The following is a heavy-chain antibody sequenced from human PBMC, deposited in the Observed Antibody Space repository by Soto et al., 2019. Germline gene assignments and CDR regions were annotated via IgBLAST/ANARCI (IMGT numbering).Heavy chain of an antibody. D-gene: IGHD4-17*01. Sequence: QVQLVQSGAEVKKPGASVKVSCKASGYTLTGFYRHWVRQATGQGLAWMGWINPNSGGTNYAQKCQGRVTMTRDTSFSTVYMELSRLISDATSLYYCASYGDLTDYWGQGTLFTVSS. CDR2: INPNSGGT. J-gene: IGHJ4*02. CDR3: ASYGDLTDY. CDR1: GYTLTGFY. V-gene: IGHV1-2*02.